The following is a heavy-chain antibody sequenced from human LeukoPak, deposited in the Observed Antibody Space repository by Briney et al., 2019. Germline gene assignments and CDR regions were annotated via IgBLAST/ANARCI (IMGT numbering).Heavy chain of an antibody. Sequence: TSETLSLTCAVSGGSISSGGYYWSWIRQPPGKGLEWIGYIYYSGSTNYNPSLKSRVTISVDTSKNQFSLKLSSVTAADTAGYYCAGYYGDYPGLLDYWGQGTLVTVSS. CDR1: GGSISSGGYY. CDR3: AGYYGDYPGLLDY. D-gene: IGHD4-17*01. V-gene: IGHV4-61*08. CDR2: IYYSGST. J-gene: IGHJ4*02.